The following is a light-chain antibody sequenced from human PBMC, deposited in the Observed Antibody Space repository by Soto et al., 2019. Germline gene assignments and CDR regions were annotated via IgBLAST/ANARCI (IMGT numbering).Light chain of an antibody. J-gene: IGKJ1*01. Sequence: DTVMTQSPATLSESPGEKATLSCRASESVGSNLAWYQQKPGQAPRLLIYGASTRATGVTARFSGSGSGTEFTITISSLQSEDVAIYYCQQYDNWPPWTFGQGTKVEI. CDR3: QQYDNWPPWT. V-gene: IGKV3-15*01. CDR1: ESVGSN. CDR2: GAS.